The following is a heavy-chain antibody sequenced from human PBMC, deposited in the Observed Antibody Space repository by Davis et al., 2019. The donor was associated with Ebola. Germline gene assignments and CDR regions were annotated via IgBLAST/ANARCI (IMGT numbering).Heavy chain of an antibody. CDR1: GFTFSDYY. J-gene: IGHJ4*02. Sequence: GGSLRLSCAASGFTFSDYYMSWIRQAPGKGLEWVAVISYDGSNKYYADSVKGRFTISRDNSKNTLYLQMNSLRAEDTAVYYCARWKVPGYWGQGTLVTVSS. CDR2: ISYDGSNK. CDR3: ARWKVPGY. D-gene: IGHD1-1*01. V-gene: IGHV3-30*03.